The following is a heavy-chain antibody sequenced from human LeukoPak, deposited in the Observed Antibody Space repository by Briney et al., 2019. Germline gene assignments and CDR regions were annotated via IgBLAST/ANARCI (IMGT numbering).Heavy chain of an antibody. CDR1: GFTFGDYA. CDR2: IRSKAYGGTT. V-gene: IGHV3-49*04. Sequence: PGGSLRLSCTASGFTFGDYAMSWVRQAPGKGLEWVGFIRSKAYGGTTEYAASVKGRFTISRDDSKSIAYLQMNSLKTEDTAVYYCTRGYSGSYYGYYFDYWGQGTLVTDSS. CDR3: TRGYSGSYYGYYFDY. J-gene: IGHJ4*02. D-gene: IGHD1-26*01.